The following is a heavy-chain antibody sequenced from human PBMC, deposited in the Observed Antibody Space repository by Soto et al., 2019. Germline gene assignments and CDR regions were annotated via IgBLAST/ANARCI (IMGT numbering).Heavy chain of an antibody. J-gene: IGHJ4*02. V-gene: IGHV3-23*01. CDR3: AKDLGFSAPTAFDY. D-gene: IGHD3-10*01. CDR1: GFSFSSYA. CDR2: IGASGGST. Sequence: GGSLRLSCASSGFSFSSYAMSWVRQAPGKGLEWVSGIGASGGSTYYTDSVKGRFTIARDSSKNTVYLQMNILRAEDTAVYFCAKDLGFSAPTAFDYWGLGTQVAVSS.